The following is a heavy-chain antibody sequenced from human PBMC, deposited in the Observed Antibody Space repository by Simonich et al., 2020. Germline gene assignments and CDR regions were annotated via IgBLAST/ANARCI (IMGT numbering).Heavy chain of an antibody. J-gene: IGHJ4*02. V-gene: IGHV3-7*01. D-gene: IGHD1-26*01. CDR1: GFTFSSYW. CDR3: ARDRDSGSYFDY. CDR2: IKQDGSEK. Sequence: EVQLVESGGGLVQPGGSLRLSCAASGFTFSSYWMSWVRQAPGKGLEWVANIKQDGSEKYYVDSVKGRFTISRDNSKNTLYLQMNSLRAEDTAVYYCARDRDSGSYFDYWGQGTLVTVSS.